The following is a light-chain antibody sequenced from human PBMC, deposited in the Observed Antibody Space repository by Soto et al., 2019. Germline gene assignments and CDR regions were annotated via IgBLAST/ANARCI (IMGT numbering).Light chain of an antibody. V-gene: IGLV2-18*02. J-gene: IGLJ1*01. Sequence: QSALTQPPSVSGSPGQSVTISCSGTSSDVGSYSRVSWYQQAPGTAPKVMIYEVSNRPSGVPDRFSGSKSGNTASLTISGLQPEDEADYYCYSLTSSNTYVFGTGTKVTVL. CDR2: EVS. CDR3: YSLTSSNTYV. CDR1: SSDVGSYSR.